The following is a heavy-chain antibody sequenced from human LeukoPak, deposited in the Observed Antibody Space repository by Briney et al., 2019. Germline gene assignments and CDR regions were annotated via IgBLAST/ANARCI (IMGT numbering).Heavy chain of an antibody. Sequence: GASVKVSCKASGYTFTSYGISWVRQAPRQGLEWMGWISAYNGNTNYAQKLQGRVTMTTDTSTSTAYMELRSLRSDDTAVYYCARDLQGWGGQGLEASPVAFDIWGQGTMVTVSS. V-gene: IGHV1-18*01. CDR1: GYTFTSYG. CDR2: ISAYNGNT. J-gene: IGHJ3*02. CDR3: ARDLQGWGGQGLEASPVAFDI. D-gene: IGHD3-16*01.